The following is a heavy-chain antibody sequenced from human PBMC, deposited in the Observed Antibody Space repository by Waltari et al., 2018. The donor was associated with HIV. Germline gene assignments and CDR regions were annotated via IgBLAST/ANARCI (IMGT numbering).Heavy chain of an antibody. V-gene: IGHV3-30*01. CDR3: ARDSPGYDFWSGYIYS. CDR2: ISYDGSNK. Sequence: VAVISYDGSNKYYADSVKGRFTISRDNSKNTLYLQMNSLRAEDTAVYYCARDSPGYDFWSGYIYSWGQGTLVTVSS. J-gene: IGHJ4*02. D-gene: IGHD3-3*01.